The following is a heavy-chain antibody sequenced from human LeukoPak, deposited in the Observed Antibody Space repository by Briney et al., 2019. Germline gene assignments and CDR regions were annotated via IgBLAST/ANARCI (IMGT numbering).Heavy chain of an antibody. CDR2: ISHDGSNK. CDR3: ARGPSGYHNT. V-gene: IGHV3-30*14. D-gene: IGHD5-12*01. CDR1: GFTFRSYA. J-gene: IGHJ4*02. Sequence: GGSLRLSCAASGFTFRSYAMHWVRQAPGKGLEWVAVISHDGSNKYYADSVKGRFTISRDNSKNTLYLQMNSLRAEDTAVYYCARGPSGYHNTGGQGTLVTVSS.